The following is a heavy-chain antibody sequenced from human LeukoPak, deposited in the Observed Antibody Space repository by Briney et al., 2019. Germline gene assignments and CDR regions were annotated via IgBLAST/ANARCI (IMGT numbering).Heavy chain of an antibody. J-gene: IGHJ6*03. CDR1: GYTLTELS. CDR2: FDPEDGET. D-gene: IGHD2-15*01. Sequence: GASVKVSCKVSGYTLTELSMHWVRQAPGKGLEWMGGFDPEDGETIYAQKFQGRVTMTEDTSTDTAYMELSSLRSEDTAVYYCATASVVVAATQHYYVDVWGKGTTVTVSS. CDR3: ATASVVVAATQHYYVDV. V-gene: IGHV1-24*01.